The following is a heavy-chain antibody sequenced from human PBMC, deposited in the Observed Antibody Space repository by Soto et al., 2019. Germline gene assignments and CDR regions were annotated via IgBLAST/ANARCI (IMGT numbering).Heavy chain of an antibody. D-gene: IGHD2-8*01. J-gene: IGHJ4*02. CDR1: GYTLTELS. CDR3: ATDIAYCTNGVCPF. V-gene: IGHV1-24*01. CDR2: FDPEDGET. Sequence: GASVKVSCKVSGYTLTELSMHWVQQAPGKGLEWMGGFDPEDGETIYAQKFQGRVTMTEDTSTDTAYMELSSLRSEDTAVYYCATDIAYCTNGVCPFWGQGTLVTVSS.